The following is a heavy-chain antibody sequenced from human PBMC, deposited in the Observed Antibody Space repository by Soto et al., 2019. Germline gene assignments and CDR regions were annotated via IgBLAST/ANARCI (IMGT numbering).Heavy chain of an antibody. J-gene: IGHJ6*02. Sequence: GGSLRLSCIASGLARSAWSVNWVRQAPGKGLEWVSFISSDSRTIYYADSVEGRFTVSRDNARNSVSLQMDSLRDEDAAVYYCARIKLVEWFFINVDVYDMDVWGQGTPVTVSS. CDR3: ARIKLVEWFFINVDVYDMDV. D-gene: IGHD3-3*01. V-gene: IGHV3-48*02. CDR1: GLARSAWS. CDR2: ISSDSRTI.